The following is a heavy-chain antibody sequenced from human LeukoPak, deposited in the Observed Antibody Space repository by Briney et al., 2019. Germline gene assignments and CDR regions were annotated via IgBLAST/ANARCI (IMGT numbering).Heavy chain of an antibody. J-gene: IGHJ3*02. CDR1: GFTFSSYA. V-gene: IGHV3-30-3*01. D-gene: IGHD3-22*01. CDR3: ARDLQSYDSSGSDAFDI. Sequence: GGSLRLSCAASGFTFSSYAMHWVRQAPGKGLEWVAVISYDGSNKYYADSVKGRFTISRDNSKYTLYLQMNSLRAEDTAVYYCARDLQSYDSSGSDAFDIWGQGTMVTVSS. CDR2: ISYDGSNK.